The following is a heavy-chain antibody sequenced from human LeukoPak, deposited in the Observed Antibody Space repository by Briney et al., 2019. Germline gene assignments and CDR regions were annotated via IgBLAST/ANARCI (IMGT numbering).Heavy chain of an antibody. V-gene: IGHV3-33*01. J-gene: IGHJ4*01. Sequence: GGSLRLSCAASGFIFSHHGVHWVGQAPGQGLEWVAVIWSDGTHRFYADSVKGRFTISRDNSQNTVFLQMDSLRVKDTAIYYCARDAQRGFDHSNSLKYWGHGTLVTVSS. D-gene: IGHD4-11*01. CDR2: IWSDGTHR. CDR1: GFIFSHHG. CDR3: ARDAQRGFDHSNSLKY.